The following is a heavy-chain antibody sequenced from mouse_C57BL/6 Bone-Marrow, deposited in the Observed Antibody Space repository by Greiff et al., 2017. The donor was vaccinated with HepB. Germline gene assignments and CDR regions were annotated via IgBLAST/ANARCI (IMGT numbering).Heavy chain of an antibody. CDR3: ARGRGYDPYYFDY. Sequence: QVHVKQSGAELVRPGASVKLSCKASGYTFTDYYINWVKQRPGQGLEWIARIYPGSGNTYYNEKFKGKATLTAEKSSSTAYMQLSSLTSEDSAVYFCARGRGYDPYYFDYWGQGTTLTVSS. CDR1: GYTFTDYY. CDR2: IYPGSGNT. D-gene: IGHD2-3*01. J-gene: IGHJ2*01. V-gene: IGHV1-76*01.